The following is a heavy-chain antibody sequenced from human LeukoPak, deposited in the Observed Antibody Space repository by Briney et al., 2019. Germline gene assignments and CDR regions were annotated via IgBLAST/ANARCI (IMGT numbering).Heavy chain of an antibody. Sequence: PSENLSLNCTVSGGSISSYYWSWIRQPPGKGLEWIGYIYYSGSTNYNPSLKSRVTISVDTSKNQLSLKLSSVTAADTAVYYCARDTTGMDWFDPWGQGTLVTVSS. J-gene: IGHJ5*02. CDR1: GGSISSYY. V-gene: IGHV4-59*01. CDR2: IYYSGST. CDR3: ARDTTGMDWFDP. D-gene: IGHD4-17*01.